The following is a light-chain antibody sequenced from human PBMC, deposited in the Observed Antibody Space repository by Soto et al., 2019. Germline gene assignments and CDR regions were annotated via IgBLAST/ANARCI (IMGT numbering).Light chain of an antibody. J-gene: IGKJ4*01. V-gene: IGKV1-9*01. CDR1: QGISSY. CDR2: AAS. Sequence: DIQLTQSPSFLSASVGDRVTITCRASQGISSYLAWYQLKPGKAPKVLIYAASTLQSGVPSRFSGSGYGTDFTLTISSLQPEYFATYCRHQLNCYPLTFGRGTTVEI. CDR3: HQLNCYPLT.